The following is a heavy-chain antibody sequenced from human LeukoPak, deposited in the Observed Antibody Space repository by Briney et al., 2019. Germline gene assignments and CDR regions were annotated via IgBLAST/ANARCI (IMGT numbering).Heavy chain of an antibody. CDR2: IHHSGST. CDR3: ARTQYYESSGDHAFDI. D-gene: IGHD3-22*01. J-gene: IGHJ3*02. V-gene: IGHV4-39*01. Sequence: SQTLSPTCTVSGGSISSSSYYWGWIRQPPGKGLEWIGSIHHSGSTYYNPSPKSRVTISEDTSKNQFSLKVTSVTAADTAVYYCARTQYYESSGDHAFDIWGQGTMVTVSS. CDR1: GGSISSSSYY.